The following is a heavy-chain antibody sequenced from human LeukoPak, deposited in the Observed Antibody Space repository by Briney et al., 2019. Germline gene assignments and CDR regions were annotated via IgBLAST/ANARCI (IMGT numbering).Heavy chain of an antibody. CDR3: ASQADYGSGSLDY. CDR1: GYTFTSYG. CDR2: ISAYNGNT. J-gene: IGHJ4*02. V-gene: IGHV1-18*01. Sequence: ASVKVSCKASGYTFTSYGISWVRQAPGQGLEWMGWISAYNGNTNYAQKLQGRVTMTTDTSTSTAYKELRSLRSDDTAVYYCASQADYGSGSLDYWGQGTLVTVSS. D-gene: IGHD3-10*01.